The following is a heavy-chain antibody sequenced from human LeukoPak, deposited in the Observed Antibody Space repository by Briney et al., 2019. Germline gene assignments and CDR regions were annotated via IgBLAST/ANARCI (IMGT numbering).Heavy chain of an antibody. CDR2: IYYSGST. V-gene: IGHV4-59*08. CDR1: GGSFSGYY. D-gene: IGHD3-3*01. Sequence: SETLSLTCALYGGSFSGYYWSWIRQPPGKGLEWIGYIYYSGSTNYNPSLKSRVTISVDTSKNQFSLKLSSVTAADTAVYYCARTPADFWSGYPEYYFDYWGQGTLVTVSS. CDR3: ARTPADFWSGYPEYYFDY. J-gene: IGHJ4*02.